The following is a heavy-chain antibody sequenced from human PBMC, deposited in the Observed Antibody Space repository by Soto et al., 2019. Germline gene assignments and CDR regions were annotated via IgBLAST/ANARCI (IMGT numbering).Heavy chain of an antibody. CDR3: ARGSTYYYDSSGYYYDY. D-gene: IGHD3-22*01. CDR1: GGSISSGDYY. V-gene: IGHV4-30-4*01. Sequence: SETLSLTCPVSGGSISSGDYYWSWIRQPPGKGLEWIGYIYYSGSTYYNPSLKSRVTISVDTSKNQFSLKLSSVTAADTAVYYCARGSTYYYDSSGYYYDYWGQGTLVTVSS. J-gene: IGHJ4*02. CDR2: IYYSGST.